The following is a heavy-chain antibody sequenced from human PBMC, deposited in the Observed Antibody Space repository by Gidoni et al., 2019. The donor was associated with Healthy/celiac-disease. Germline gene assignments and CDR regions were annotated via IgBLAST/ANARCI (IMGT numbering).Heavy chain of an antibody. V-gene: IGHV4-39*02. J-gene: IGHJ4*02. D-gene: IGHD6-13*01. CDR3: ARDPRVAAAAFDY. Sequence: RVTISVDTSKNQFSLKLSSVTAADTAVYYCARDPRVAAAAFDYWGQGTLVTVSS.